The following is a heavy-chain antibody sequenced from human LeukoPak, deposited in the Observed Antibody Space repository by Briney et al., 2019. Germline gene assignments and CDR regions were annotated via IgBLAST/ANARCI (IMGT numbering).Heavy chain of an antibody. CDR3: AKEGATLGSGWFDP. D-gene: IGHD2-15*01. CDR2: ISGSGGST. V-gene: IGHV3-23*01. CDR1: GFTFSSYA. J-gene: IGHJ5*02. Sequence: GGSLRLSCAASGFTFSSYAMSWARQAPGKGLEWVSVISGSGGSTYYADSVKGRFTISRDNSKNTLSLQMHSLRAEDTAVYYCAKEGATLGSGWFDPWGRGTLVTVSS.